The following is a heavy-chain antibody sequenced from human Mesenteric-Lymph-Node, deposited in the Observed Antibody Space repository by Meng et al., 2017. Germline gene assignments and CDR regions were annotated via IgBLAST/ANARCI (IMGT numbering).Heavy chain of an antibody. V-gene: IGHV4-4*02. CDR1: GGPISISTW. Sequence: PQGPGQAVGNPSQTPSACGAVAGGPISISTWWSWLLQPPGKALEWIREIYHSGGTNYHPSLRGRVTISLDKSKNQFSLTLRSVTAADTAVYYCARASYGSGSPLGESWFDPWGQGTLVTVSS. CDR3: ARASYGSGSPLGESWFDP. J-gene: IGHJ5*02. D-gene: IGHD3-10*01. CDR2: IYHSGGT.